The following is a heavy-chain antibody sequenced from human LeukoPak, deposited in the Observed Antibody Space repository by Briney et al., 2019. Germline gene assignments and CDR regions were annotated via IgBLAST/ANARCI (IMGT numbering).Heavy chain of an antibody. D-gene: IGHD5-24*01. CDR3: AKEKYGYKYFDY. CDR2: ISSSSSYI. CDR1: GFTFSSYS. J-gene: IGHJ4*02. V-gene: IGHV3-21*04. Sequence: PGGSLRLSCAASGFTFSSYSMNWVRQAPGKGLEWVSSISSSSSYIYYADSVKGRFTISRDNSKNSLYLQMNSLRTEDTALYYCAKEKYGYKYFDYWGQGTLVTVSS.